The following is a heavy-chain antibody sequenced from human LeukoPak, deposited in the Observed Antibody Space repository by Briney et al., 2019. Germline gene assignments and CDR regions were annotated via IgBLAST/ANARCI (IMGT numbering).Heavy chain of an antibody. D-gene: IGHD6-19*01. CDR3: ARRGASSGGLDY. CDR2: ITGSSSTI. CDR1: GFTFSSYS. Sequence: GGSLRLSCAASGFTFSSYSMNWVRQAPGKGLEWVSYITGSSSTIYYADSVKGRFTISRDNAKNSLYLQMNSLRAEDTAVYYCARRGASSGGLDYWGQGTLVTVSS. V-gene: IGHV3-48*01. J-gene: IGHJ4*02.